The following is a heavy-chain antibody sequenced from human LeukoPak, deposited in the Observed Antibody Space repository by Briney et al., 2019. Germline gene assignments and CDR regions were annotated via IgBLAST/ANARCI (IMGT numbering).Heavy chain of an antibody. D-gene: IGHD5-12*01. J-gene: IGHJ4*02. CDR2: IYYSGST. CDR3: ARDMGYRTFDY. CDR1: GGSISSSSYY. Sequence: SETLSLTCTVSGGSISSSSYYWGWIRQPPGKGLEWIGSIYYSGSTYYNPSLKSRVTISVDTSKNQFSLKLSSVTAADTAVYYCARDMGYRTFDYWGQGTLVTDSS. V-gene: IGHV4-39*02.